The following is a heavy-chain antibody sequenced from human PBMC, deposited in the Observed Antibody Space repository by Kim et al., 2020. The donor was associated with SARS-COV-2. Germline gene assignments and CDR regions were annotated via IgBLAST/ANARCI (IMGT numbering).Heavy chain of an antibody. V-gene: IGHV1-69*13. D-gene: IGHD6-6*01. Sequence: SVKVSCKAPGGTFSGHDITWVRQAPGQGLEWVGGTLPMFGSTNYAQRFQGRVTLTADESTSTAYMELRSLTSDDTALYYCARMPFYSRSRDLDYWGQGTLVIVSS. CDR2: TLPMFGST. CDR3: ARMPFYSRSRDLDY. J-gene: IGHJ4*02. CDR1: GGTFSGHD.